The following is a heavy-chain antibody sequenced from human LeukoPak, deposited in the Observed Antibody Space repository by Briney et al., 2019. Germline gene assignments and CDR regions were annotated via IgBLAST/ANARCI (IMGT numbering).Heavy chain of an antibody. Sequence: SETLSLTCAVYGGSFSGYYWGWIRQPPGKGLEWIGEINHSGSTNYNPSLKSRVTISVDTSKNQFSLKLSSVTAADTAVYYCARNSRYSSSSGDYWGQGTLVTVSS. D-gene: IGHD6-6*01. CDR2: INHSGST. J-gene: IGHJ4*02. CDR1: GGSFSGYY. CDR3: ARNSRYSSSSGDY. V-gene: IGHV4-34*01.